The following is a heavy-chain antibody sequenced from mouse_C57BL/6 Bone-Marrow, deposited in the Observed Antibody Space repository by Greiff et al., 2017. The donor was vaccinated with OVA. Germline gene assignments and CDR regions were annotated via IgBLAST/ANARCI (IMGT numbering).Heavy chain of an antibody. Sequence: EVQLQQSGPELVKPGASVKISCKASGYTFTDYYMNWVKQSHGKSLEWIGDINPNNGGTSYNQKFKGKATLTVDKSSSTAYMELRSLTSEDSAVYYCARSTYYSNYVAMDYWGQGTSVTVAS. CDR1: GYTFTDYY. D-gene: IGHD2-5*01. V-gene: IGHV1-26*01. J-gene: IGHJ4*01. CDR2: INPNNGGT. CDR3: ARSTYYSNYVAMDY.